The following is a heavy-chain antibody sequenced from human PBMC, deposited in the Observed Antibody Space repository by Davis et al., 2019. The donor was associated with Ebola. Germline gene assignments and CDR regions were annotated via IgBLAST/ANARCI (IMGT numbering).Heavy chain of an antibody. D-gene: IGHD1-1*01. Sequence: ASVKVSCKASGYTFTSYAISWLRQAPGQGLEWMGWISAYNGNTNYAQKLQGRVTMTTDTSTSTAYMELRSLRSDDTAVYYCARTRLERSEDYWGQGTLVTVSS. CDR1: GYTFTSYA. CDR3: ARTRLERSEDY. CDR2: ISAYNGNT. V-gene: IGHV1-18*01. J-gene: IGHJ4*02.